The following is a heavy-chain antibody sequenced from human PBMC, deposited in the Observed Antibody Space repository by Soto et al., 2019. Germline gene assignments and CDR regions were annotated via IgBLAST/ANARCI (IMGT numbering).Heavy chain of an antibody. J-gene: IGHJ6*02. Sequence: ASVKVSCKASGGTFSSYAISWVRQAPGQGLEWMGGIIPIFGTANYAQKFQGRVTITADESTSTAYMELSSLRSEDTAVYYCARDTLPYYYDSSGYYSLGYYYYGMDVWGQGTTVTVSS. CDR3: ARDTLPYYYDSSGYYSLGYYYYGMDV. V-gene: IGHV1-69*13. CDR2: IIPIFGTA. CDR1: GGTFSSYA. D-gene: IGHD3-22*01.